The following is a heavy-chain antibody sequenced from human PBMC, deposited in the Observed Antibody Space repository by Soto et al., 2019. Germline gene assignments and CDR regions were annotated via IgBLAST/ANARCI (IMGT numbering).Heavy chain of an antibody. CDR1: GGSFSGFY. CDR3: ARMAGPWYFDL. J-gene: IGHJ2*01. V-gene: IGHV4-34*01. CDR2: INHSGSS. Sequence: QVQLQQWGAGLLKPSETLSLTCAVPGGSFSGFYWTWIRQPPGKGLEWIGEINHSGSSSYNPPLKGRVTMSLDTSRNQFSLSLNSDTGADTAVYYCARMAGPWYFDLWGRGTLVTVSS.